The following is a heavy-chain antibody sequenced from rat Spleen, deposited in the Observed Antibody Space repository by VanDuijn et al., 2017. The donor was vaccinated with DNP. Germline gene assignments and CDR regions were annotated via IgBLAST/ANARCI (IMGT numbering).Heavy chain of an antibody. J-gene: IGHJ2*01. Sequence: EVRLVESGGGLVQPGRSLKLSCAASEFTFSDYNMAWIRQAPTMGLEWVASINSDGSRTYYRDSVKGRFTISRDNAKSTLYLQMDSLRSEDTATYYCATHGGSYMGYAMDAWGQGVMVTVSS. CDR1: EFTFSDYN. CDR3: ATHGGSYMGYAMDA. D-gene: IGHD1-2*01. CDR2: INSDGSRT. V-gene: IGHV5-7*01.